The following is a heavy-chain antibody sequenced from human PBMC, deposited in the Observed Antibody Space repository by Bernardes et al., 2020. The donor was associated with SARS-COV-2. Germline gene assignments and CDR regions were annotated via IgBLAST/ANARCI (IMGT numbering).Heavy chain of an antibody. Sequence: SGPTLLNATQTLTLTCPFSLFSLSPSGVGVGWIRQPPGKALEWLALIYWDDDKRYSPSLKSRLTITKDTSKNQVVLTMTNMDPVDTATYYCAHRRVVINAFDIWGQGTMVTVSS. D-gene: IGHD3-3*01. CDR1: LFSLSPSGVG. CDR2: IYWDDDK. J-gene: IGHJ3*02. CDR3: AHRRVVINAFDI. V-gene: IGHV2-5*02.